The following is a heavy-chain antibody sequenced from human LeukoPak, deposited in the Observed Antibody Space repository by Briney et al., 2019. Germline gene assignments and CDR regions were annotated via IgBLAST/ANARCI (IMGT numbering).Heavy chain of an antibody. V-gene: IGHV4-59*01. CDR1: GRSISSYY. CDR2: IYYSGST. D-gene: IGHD6-19*01. J-gene: IGHJ4*02. CDR3: ARVEGSGWPMGGPYYFDY. Sequence: SETLSLTCTVSGRSISSYYWSWIRQPPGKGLEWIGYIYYSGSTNYNPSLKSRATISVDTSKNQFSLKLSSVTAADTAVYYCARVEGSGWPMGGPYYFDYWGQGTLVTVSS.